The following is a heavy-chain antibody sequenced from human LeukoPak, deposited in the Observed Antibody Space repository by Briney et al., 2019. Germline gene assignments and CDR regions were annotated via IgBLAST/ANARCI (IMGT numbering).Heavy chain of an antibody. CDR3: AKDYEYGPWLVEEEYFDY. CDR2: ISGSGGST. Sequence: GGSLRLSCAASGFIFSSYSMSWVRQAPGKGLEWVSAISGSGGSTYYADSVKGRFTISRDNSKNTLYLQMNSLRAEDTAVYYCAKDYEYGPWLVEEEYFDYWGQGTLVTVSS. V-gene: IGHV3-23*01. D-gene: IGHD6-19*01. J-gene: IGHJ4*02. CDR1: GFIFSSYS.